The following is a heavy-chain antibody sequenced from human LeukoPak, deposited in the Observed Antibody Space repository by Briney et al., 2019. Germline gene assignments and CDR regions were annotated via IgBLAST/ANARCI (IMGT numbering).Heavy chain of an antibody. CDR3: ARHKTKHNWFDP. V-gene: IGHV4-59*08. J-gene: IGHJ5*02. D-gene: IGHD1/OR15-1a*01. CDR1: GGSISSYY. Sequence: SETLSLTCTVSGGSISSYYWSWIRQPPGKGLEWIGYIYYSGSTNYNPSLKSRVTISVDTSKNQFSLKLSSVTAADTAVYYCARHKTKHNWFDPWGQGTLVTVSS. CDR2: IYYSGST.